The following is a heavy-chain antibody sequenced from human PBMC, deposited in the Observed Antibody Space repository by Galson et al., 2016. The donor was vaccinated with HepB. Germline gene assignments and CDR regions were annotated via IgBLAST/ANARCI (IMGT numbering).Heavy chain of an antibody. V-gene: IGHV1-18*01. D-gene: IGHD2-8*02. CDR1: GYTFINYG. Sequence: SVKVSCKASGYTFINYGITWVRQAPGQGLEWMGWISANNGNTNYAQKLHDRVSLTTDTSTTTAYMELRSLRSDDTAVYYCARGVEGGNWWEYFQHWGQGTLVTVSS. CDR3: ARGVEGGNWWEYFQH. J-gene: IGHJ1*01. CDR2: ISANNGNT.